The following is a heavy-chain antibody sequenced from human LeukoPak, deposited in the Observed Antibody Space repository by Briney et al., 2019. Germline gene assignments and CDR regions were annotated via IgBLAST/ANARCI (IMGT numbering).Heavy chain of an antibody. CDR3: AKFVMITRGKYFDY. V-gene: IGHV3-30*02. CDR2: IRYDGSNK. J-gene: IGHJ4*02. Sequence: PGGSLRLSCAASGFTFSSYGMHWVRQAPGKGLEWVAFIRYDGSNKYYADSVKGRFTISRDNSKNTLYLQMNSLRAEDTAVYYCAKFVMITRGKYFDYWGQGTLVTVSS. D-gene: IGHD3-16*01. CDR1: GFTFSSYG.